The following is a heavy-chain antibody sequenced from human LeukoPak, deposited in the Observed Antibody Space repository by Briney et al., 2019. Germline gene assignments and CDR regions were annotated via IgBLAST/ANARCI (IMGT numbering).Heavy chain of an antibody. CDR2: MNPNSGNT. CDR1: GYTFTSYD. Sequence: ASVKVSCKASGYTFTSYDINWVRQATGQGLEWMGWMNPNSGNTAYAQKFQGRVTIIRNTPISTAYMELSSLTSEDTAVYYCARPRIVGADDAFDIWGQGTMVTVSS. J-gene: IGHJ3*02. D-gene: IGHD1-26*01. CDR3: ARPRIVGADDAFDI. V-gene: IGHV1-8*03.